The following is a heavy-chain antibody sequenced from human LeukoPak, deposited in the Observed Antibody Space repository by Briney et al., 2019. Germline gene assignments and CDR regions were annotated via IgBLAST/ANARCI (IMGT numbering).Heavy chain of an antibody. D-gene: IGHD6-13*01. Sequence: SETLSLTCTVSGVSISSYYWSWNRQPPGKGLEWVGYIYYSGSTNYNPSLKSRVTISLDTSKNQFSLKLSSVTAADTAVYYCARHDGSSWYYAFDVWGQGTMVTVSS. CDR2: IYYSGST. V-gene: IGHV4-59*08. CDR1: GVSISSYY. J-gene: IGHJ3*01. CDR3: ARHDGSSWYYAFDV.